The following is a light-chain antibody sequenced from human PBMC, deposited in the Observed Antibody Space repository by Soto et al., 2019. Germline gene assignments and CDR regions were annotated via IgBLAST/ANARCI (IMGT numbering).Light chain of an antibody. J-gene: IGLJ1*01. V-gene: IGLV2-14*01. CDR1: SSDIGGYYY. CDR3: TSYSSSSTFYV. CDR2: QVT. Sequence: VLTQPASVSGSPGQSITISCTGTSSDIGGYYYVSWYQHHPGKAPKLIIYQVTNRPSGVSHRFSGSKSGNTASLTISGLQAEDEADYYCTSYSSSSTFYVFGTGTKVTVL.